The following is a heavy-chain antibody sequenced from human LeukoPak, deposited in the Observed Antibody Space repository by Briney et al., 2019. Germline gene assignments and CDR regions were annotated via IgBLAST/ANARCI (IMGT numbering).Heavy chain of an antibody. V-gene: IGHV3-23*01. CDR1: GFTFSSYA. D-gene: IGHD2-2*01. J-gene: IGHJ4*02. CDR2: ISGSNGST. Sequence: RTGGSLRLSCAASGFTFSSYAMNWVRQAPDKGLEWVSAISGSNGSTYYADSVKGRFTISRDDSQNTLYLQMNSLSAEDTAVYYCAKVETSGGANCYALDYWGQGTLVTVSS. CDR3: AKVETSGGANCYALDY.